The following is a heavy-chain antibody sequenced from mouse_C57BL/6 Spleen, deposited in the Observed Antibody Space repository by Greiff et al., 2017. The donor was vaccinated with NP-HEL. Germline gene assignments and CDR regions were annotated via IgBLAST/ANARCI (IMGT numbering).Heavy chain of an antibody. CDR1: GYTFTSYW. CDR2: IHPNSGST. V-gene: IGHV1-64*01. Sequence: QVQLKQPGAELVKPGASVKLSCKASGYTFTSYWMHWVKQRPGQGLEWIGMIHPNSGSTNYNEKFKSKATLTVDKSSSTAYMQLSSLTSEDSAVYYCARSTLYDYDGYFDYWGQGTTLTVSS. CDR3: ARSTLYDYDGYFDY. J-gene: IGHJ2*01. D-gene: IGHD2-4*01.